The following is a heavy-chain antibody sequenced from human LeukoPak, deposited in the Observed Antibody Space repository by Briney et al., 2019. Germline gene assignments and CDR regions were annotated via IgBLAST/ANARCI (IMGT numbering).Heavy chain of an antibody. D-gene: IGHD3-16*01. CDR3: ARLDPGGFDY. CDR2: IYYSGST. CDR1: GGSFSGYY. V-gene: IGHV4-34*01. Sequence: PSETLSLTCAVYGGSFSGYYWSWIRQPPGKGLEWIGSIYYSGSTYYNPSLKSRVTISVDTSKNQFSLKLSSVTAADTAVYYCARLDPGGFDYWGQGTLVTVSS. J-gene: IGHJ4*02.